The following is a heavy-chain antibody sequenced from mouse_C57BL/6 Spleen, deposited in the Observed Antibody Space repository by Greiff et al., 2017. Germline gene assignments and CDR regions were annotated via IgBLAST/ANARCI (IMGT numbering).Heavy chain of an antibody. CDR1: GYTFTSYW. CDR2: IHPNSGST. D-gene: IGHD2-4*01. Sequence: VQLQQPGAELVKPGASVKLSCKASGYTFTSYWMHWVKQRPGQGLEWIGMIHPNSGSTNYNEKFNSKATLTVDKSSSTAYMQLSSLTSEDSAVYYCARSTYDDYDGFAYWGQGTLVTVSA. J-gene: IGHJ3*01. CDR3: ARSTYDDYDGFAY. V-gene: IGHV1-64*01.